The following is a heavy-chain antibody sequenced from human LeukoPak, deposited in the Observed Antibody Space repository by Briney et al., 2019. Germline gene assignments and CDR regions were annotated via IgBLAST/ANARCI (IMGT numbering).Heavy chain of an antibody. CDR2: ISGSGSST. CDR1: GFTFSTYA. Sequence: PGGSLRLSCAASGFTFSTYAMSWVRQAPVKGLEWVSAISGSGSSTSYADSVKGRFTISRDNSKNTLYLQMNTLRAEDTAVYYCARGTNGPDYRGQGTLVTVSS. CDR3: ARGTNGPDY. V-gene: IGHV3-23*01. D-gene: IGHD2-8*01. J-gene: IGHJ4*02.